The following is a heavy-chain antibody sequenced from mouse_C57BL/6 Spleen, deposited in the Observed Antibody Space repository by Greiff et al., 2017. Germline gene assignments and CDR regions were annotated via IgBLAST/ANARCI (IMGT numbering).Heavy chain of an antibody. V-gene: IGHV5-17*01. D-gene: IGHD2-3*01. CDR3: ARSEDGYYDAMDD. J-gene: IGHJ4*01. CDR1: GFTFSDYG. Sequence: EVQLVDSGGGLLKPGGSLKLSCAASGFTFSDYGMHWVRQAPEKGLEWVAYISSGSSTIYYADTVKGRFTISRDNAKNTPFLQMTSLMSEDTDMYYCARSEDGYYDAMDDWGQGTSVTVSS. CDR2: ISSGSSTI.